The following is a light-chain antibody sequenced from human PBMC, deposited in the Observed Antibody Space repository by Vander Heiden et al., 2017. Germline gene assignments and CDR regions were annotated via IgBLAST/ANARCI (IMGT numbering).Light chain of an antibody. CDR3: NSRDSSGNHVV. CDR2: GKN. CDR1: SLRSYY. V-gene: IGLV3-19*01. J-gene: IGLJ2*01. Sequence: SSELTQDPAVSVALGQKARIKCQGDSLRSYYASWYQQKPGQAPVLVIYGKNNRPSGIPDRFSGSSSGNTASLTITGAQAEDEADYYCNSRDSSGNHVVFGGGTKLTVL.